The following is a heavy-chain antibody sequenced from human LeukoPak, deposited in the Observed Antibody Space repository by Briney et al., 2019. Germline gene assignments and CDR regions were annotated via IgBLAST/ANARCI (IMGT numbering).Heavy chain of an antibody. J-gene: IGHJ4*02. D-gene: IGHD6-13*01. V-gene: IGHV4-34*01. Sequence: SETLSLTCAVYGGSFSGYYWSWIRQPPGKGLEWIGEINHSGSTNYNPSLKSRVTISVDTSKNQFSLKLSSVTAADTAVYYWARGQGVAAAQFDYWGQGTLVTVSS. CDR2: INHSGST. CDR1: GGSFSGYY. CDR3: ARGQGVAAAQFDY.